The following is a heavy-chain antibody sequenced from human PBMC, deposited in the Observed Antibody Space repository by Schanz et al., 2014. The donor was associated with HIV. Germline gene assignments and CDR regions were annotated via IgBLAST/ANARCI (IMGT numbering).Heavy chain of an antibody. V-gene: IGHV1-69*06. Sequence: QVQPVQSGAEVKKPGSSVKVSCKASGATFSSNAINWVRQAPGQGLEFMGGIMPILGTADYAQKFQGRVTITADKSTSTVYMELSSLRSEDTAVYYCAREGGNLVEGGYFFDYWGQGTLVTVSS. D-gene: IGHD2-15*01. CDR1: GATFSSNA. CDR2: IMPILGTA. CDR3: AREGGNLVEGGYFFDY. J-gene: IGHJ4*02.